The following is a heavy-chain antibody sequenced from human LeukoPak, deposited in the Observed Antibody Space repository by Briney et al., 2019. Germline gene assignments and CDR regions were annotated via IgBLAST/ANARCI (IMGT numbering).Heavy chain of an antibody. D-gene: IGHD3-22*01. CDR2: INTDGTNT. J-gene: IGHJ4*02. CDR3: ARDPSRYYDSSGYYEPDY. Sequence: GGSLRLSCAASGFTFSSYWMHWVRQAPGKGLVWVARINTDGTNTVYADSVKGRFTISRDNAKNTLYLQMNSLRAEDTAVYYCARDPSRYYDSSGYYEPDYWGQGTLVTVSS. V-gene: IGHV3-74*01. CDR1: GFTFSSYW.